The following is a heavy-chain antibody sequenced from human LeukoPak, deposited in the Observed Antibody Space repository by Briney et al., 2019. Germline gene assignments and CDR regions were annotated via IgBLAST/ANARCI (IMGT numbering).Heavy chain of an antibody. D-gene: IGHD2-2*01. V-gene: IGHV4-30-4*08. J-gene: IGHJ5*02. CDR2: IYYSGST. CDR1: GGSISSGDYY. CDR3: ASTNCSSARCSGANWFGP. Sequence: SETLSLTCTVSGGSISSGDYYWSWIRQPPGKGLEWIGYIYYSGSTFHYNPSLESRITISIDTSKNQFSLRLSSVTAADTAVYYCASTNCSSARCSGANWFGPWGQGTLVTVSS.